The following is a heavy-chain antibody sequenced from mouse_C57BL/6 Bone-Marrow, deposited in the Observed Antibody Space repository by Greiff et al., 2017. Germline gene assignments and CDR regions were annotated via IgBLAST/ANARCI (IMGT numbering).Heavy chain of an antibody. D-gene: IGHD2-5*01. Sequence: VQLQQPGAELVKPGASVKLSCKASGYTFTSYWITWVKQRPGQGLEWIGYIYPVSGSTNYNEKFKGKATVTVDTSSSTAYMQLSSLTSEDSAVYYCERHYSSNYWYFDVWGTGTTVTVSS. V-gene: IGHV1-55*01. J-gene: IGHJ1*03. CDR1: GYTFTSYW. CDR2: IYPVSGST. CDR3: ERHYSSNYWYFDV.